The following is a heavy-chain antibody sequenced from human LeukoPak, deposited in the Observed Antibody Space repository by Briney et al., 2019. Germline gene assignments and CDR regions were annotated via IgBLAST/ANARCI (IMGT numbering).Heavy chain of an antibody. D-gene: IGHD2-15*01. J-gene: IGHJ4*02. Sequence: ASIKVSCKASGYTFSKFAISWVRQAPGQGPEWMGWMNHKSGTIGYAQNFQDRITIAWNTSITTAYMELSRLRSDDTAVYYCARGDTTLEYWGQGTLVTVSS. V-gene: IGHV1-8*03. CDR3: ARGDTTLEY. CDR1: GYTFSKFA. CDR2: MNHKSGTI.